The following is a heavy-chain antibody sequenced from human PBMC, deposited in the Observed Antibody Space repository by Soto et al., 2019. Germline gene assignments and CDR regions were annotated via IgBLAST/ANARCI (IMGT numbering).Heavy chain of an antibody. V-gene: IGHV3-11*06. CDR2: ISSSSSYT. CDR1: GFTFSDYY. J-gene: IGHJ6*02. D-gene: IGHD3-9*01. Sequence: GGSLRLSCAASGFTFSDYYMSWIRQAPGKGLEWVSYISSSSSYTNYADSVKGRFTISRDNAKNSLYLQMNSLRAEDTAVYYCARDMIFSYGMDVWGQGTTVTVS. CDR3: ARDMIFSYGMDV.